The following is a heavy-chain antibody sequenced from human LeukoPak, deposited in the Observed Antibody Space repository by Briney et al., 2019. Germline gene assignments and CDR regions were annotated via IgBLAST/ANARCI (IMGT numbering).Heavy chain of an antibody. CDR2: TYYRSKWYN. Sequence: SQTLSLTRAISGDSVSSNSAAWNWIRQSPSRGLEWLGRTYYRSKWYNDYAVSVKSRITINPDTSKNQFSLQLNSVTPEDTAVYYCARVGPNYYGSGSYDYWGQGTLVTVSS. D-gene: IGHD3-10*01. CDR3: ARVGPNYYGSGSYDY. J-gene: IGHJ4*02. CDR1: GDSVSSNSAA. V-gene: IGHV6-1*01.